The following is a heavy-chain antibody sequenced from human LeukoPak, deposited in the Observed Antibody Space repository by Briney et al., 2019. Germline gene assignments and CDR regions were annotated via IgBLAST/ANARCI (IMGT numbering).Heavy chain of an antibody. D-gene: IGHD6-6*01. CDR2: IYYTGST. CDR3: ARKSARGGDFDY. CDR1: GGSISDYY. J-gene: IGHJ4*02. Sequence: SETLSLTCTVSGGSISDYYWNWIRQPPGKGLEWIGNIYYTGSTNYNPSLRSRVTISVDTSKNQFSLKLSSVTATDTAIYYCARKSARGGDFDYWGQGTLVTASS. V-gene: IGHV4-59*08.